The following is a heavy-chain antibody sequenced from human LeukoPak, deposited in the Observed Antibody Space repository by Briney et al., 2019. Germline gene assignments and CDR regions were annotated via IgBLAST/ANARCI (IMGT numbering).Heavy chain of an antibody. CDR2: MNPNSGNT. J-gene: IGHJ1*01. CDR1: GYTFTSYD. Sequence: ASVKVSCKASGYTFTSYDINWVRQATGQGLEWMGWMNPNSGNTGYAQKFQGRVTITRNTSISTAYMELSRLRSDDTAVYYCARVRDYGSGSPGYFQHWGQGTLVTVSS. D-gene: IGHD3-10*01. CDR3: ARVRDYGSGSPGYFQH. V-gene: IGHV1-8*03.